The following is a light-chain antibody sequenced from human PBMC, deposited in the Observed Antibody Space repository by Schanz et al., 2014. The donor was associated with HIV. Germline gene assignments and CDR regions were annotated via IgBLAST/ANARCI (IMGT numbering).Light chain of an antibody. Sequence: QSVLTQPPSVSGAPGQRVTISCTGSRSNIGAGYDVHWYQHLPGTAPKLLIYGNTNRPSGVPDRFSGSKSGTSASLAISGLRSEDEADYYCAAWDDSLSGWVFGGGTKLTVL. CDR1: RSNIGAGYD. CDR3: AAWDDSLSGWV. CDR2: GNT. V-gene: IGLV1-40*01. J-gene: IGLJ3*02.